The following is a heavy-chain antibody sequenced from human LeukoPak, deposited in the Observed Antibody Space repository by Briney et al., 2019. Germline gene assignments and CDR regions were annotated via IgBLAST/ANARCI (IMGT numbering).Heavy chain of an antibody. J-gene: IGHJ6*02. CDR1: GYTFTGYY. CDR2: INPNSGGT. V-gene: IGHV1-2*02. D-gene: IGHD6-25*01. Sequence: APVKVSCKASGYTFTGYYMHWVRQAPGQGLEWMGWINPNSGGTNYAQKFQGRVTMTRDTSISTAYMELSRLRSDDTAVYYCVRHHVIAANRIGLYYYGMDVWGQGTTVTVSS. CDR3: VRHHVIAANRIGLYYYGMDV.